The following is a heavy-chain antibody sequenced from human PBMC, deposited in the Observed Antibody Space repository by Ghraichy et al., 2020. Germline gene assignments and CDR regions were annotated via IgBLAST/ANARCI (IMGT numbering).Heavy chain of an antibody. J-gene: IGHJ5*02. CDR2: ISASGTT. D-gene: IGHD2-2*01. CDR1: GASISSDY. CDR3: ARGGTSSKWFGP. Sequence: SETLSLTCTVSGASISSDYWSWIRQPPGKGLEWIGHISASGTTNYNPSLKSRVTISEDTSKNQISLNLRSMTAADTAVYYCARGGTSSKWFGPWGQGTLVTVSS. V-gene: IGHV4-59*01.